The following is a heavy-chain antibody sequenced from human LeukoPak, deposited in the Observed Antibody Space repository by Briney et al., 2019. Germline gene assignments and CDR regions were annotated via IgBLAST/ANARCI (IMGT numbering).Heavy chain of an antibody. J-gene: IGHJ3*02. V-gene: IGHV1-69*13. CDR2: ILPVFGTT. CDR3: ARKPGGADTLDI. Sequence: SVMVSCKAYGGTFSSFAVTWVRQVPGHGLEWMGRILPVFGTTHYSQKFQGRVTISAAESMTTVSMELRSLTSEDTAVYYCARKPGGADTLDIWGHGTMVTVSS. CDR1: GGTFSSFA. D-gene: IGHD3-16*01.